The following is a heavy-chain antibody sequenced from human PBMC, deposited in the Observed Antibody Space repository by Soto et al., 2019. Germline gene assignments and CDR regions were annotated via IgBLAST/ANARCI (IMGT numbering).Heavy chain of an antibody. D-gene: IGHD3-10*01. V-gene: IGHV4-59*01. J-gene: IGHJ6*02. CDR2: IYYRWST. CDR1: GGSINSYY. Sequence: SETLSLPRTLSGGSINSYYWISIPQPRGKKLEGIGHIYYRWSTNYHPSLKGRVTMSLDTSKNQCCLRLSSMTAADAPIYYCARRARQFGESSGGCYYCGLDVWGQGTTVTVSS. CDR3: ARRARQFGESSGGCYYCGLDV.